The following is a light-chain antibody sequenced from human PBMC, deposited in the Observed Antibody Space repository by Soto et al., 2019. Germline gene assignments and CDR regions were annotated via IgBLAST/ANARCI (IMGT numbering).Light chain of an antibody. J-gene: IGKJ4*01. CDR2: GAS. CDR1: QSLSNSF. CDR3: QQYGSSPLT. V-gene: IGKV3-20*01. Sequence: EFVLTQSPGHLSLSPGERATLSFIASQSLSNSFIAWYQQKPGQAPRLLIYGASSRATGIPDRFSGSGSGTDFSLTISRLEPEDFAVYYCQQYGSSPLTFGGGTKVDI.